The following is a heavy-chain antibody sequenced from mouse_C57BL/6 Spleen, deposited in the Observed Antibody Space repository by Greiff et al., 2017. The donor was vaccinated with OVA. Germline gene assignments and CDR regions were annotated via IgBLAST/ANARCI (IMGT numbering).Heavy chain of an antibody. CDR3: ARVQSSMDY. CDR1: GYAFSSSR. J-gene: IGHJ4*01. Sequence: QVQLKESGPELVKPGASVKISCKASGYAFSSSRMNWVKQRPGKGLEWIGRIYPGDGDTNYNGKFKGKATLTADKSSSTAYMQLSSLTSEDSAVYFCARVQSSMDYWGQGTSVTVSS. V-gene: IGHV1-82*01. CDR2: IYPGDGDT.